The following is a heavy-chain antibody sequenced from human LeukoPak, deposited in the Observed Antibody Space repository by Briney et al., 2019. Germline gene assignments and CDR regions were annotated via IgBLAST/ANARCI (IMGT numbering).Heavy chain of an antibody. Sequence: SETLSLTCAVSGYSLSSGYYWGWIRQPPGKGLDWIGSIYHSGSNYYNPSLKSRVTISVDTSKNQFSLKLSSVTAADTAVYCCARHLRYYYYMDVWGKGTTVTVSS. J-gene: IGHJ6*03. CDR3: ARHLRYYYYMDV. CDR1: GYSLSSGYY. V-gene: IGHV4-38-2*01. CDR2: IYHSGSN.